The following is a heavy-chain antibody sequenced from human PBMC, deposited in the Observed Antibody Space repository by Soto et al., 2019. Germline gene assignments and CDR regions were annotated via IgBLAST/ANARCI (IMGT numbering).Heavy chain of an antibody. J-gene: IGHJ2*01. CDR3: AITPNCGDYCRAGTFRFFDL. CDR2: ISGSGGSI. D-gene: IGHD2-21*02. Sequence: EVQLLESGGGLVQPGGSLRLSCAASGFTFSIYAMSWVRQAPGKGLEWVSAISGSGGSIYFANSVKGRFTISRDNSKDTMYLQMNSLRAEDTAVYYCAITPNCGDYCRAGTFRFFDLWGRGTLVTVSS. V-gene: IGHV3-23*01. CDR1: GFTFSIYA.